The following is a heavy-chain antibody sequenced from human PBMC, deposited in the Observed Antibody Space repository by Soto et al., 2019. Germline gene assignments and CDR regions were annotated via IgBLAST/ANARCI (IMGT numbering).Heavy chain of an antibody. V-gene: IGHV1-3*01. CDR3: ARVIGGLYYFGN. Sequence: SVKASSKASGYTFTSCALHWVCQSPGQRLEWMGWINAGNGNTKYSQKFQGRVTITRDTSASTAYMELSSLRSEDTAVYYCARVIGGLYYFGNWGQGTLVSVPS. CDR2: INAGNGNT. CDR1: GYTFTSCA. D-gene: IGHD3-16*01. J-gene: IGHJ4*02.